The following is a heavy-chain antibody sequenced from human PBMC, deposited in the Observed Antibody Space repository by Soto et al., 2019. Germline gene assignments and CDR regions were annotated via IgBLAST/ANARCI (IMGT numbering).Heavy chain of an antibody. V-gene: IGHV3-33*01. J-gene: IGHJ4*02. CDR2: IWNDGSNK. CDR3: ARDRLGIATPFY. CDR1: GFTFSSYG. Sequence: QVQLVESGGGVVQPGRSLRLSCAASGFTFSSYGMHWVRQAPGKGLEWVAVIWNDGSNKYYADSVKGRFTISRDNSKNTLYLQMNSLRAEDTAVYYCARDRLGIATPFYWGQGTLVTVSS. D-gene: IGHD6-13*01.